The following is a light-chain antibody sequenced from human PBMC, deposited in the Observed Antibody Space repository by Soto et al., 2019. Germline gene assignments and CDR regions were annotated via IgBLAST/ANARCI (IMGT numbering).Light chain of an antibody. Sequence: EIVLTQSPATLSLSLGESATLSCRASQSVSSYLAWYQQKPGQGPRLLIYDASNRATGVSARFSGSGYGTEFPLPISSRETDDVAVYYCHQRSSWPRGTFGQGTKVEIK. CDR2: DAS. J-gene: IGKJ1*01. CDR3: HQRSSWPRGT. V-gene: IGKV3-11*01. CDR1: QSVSSY.